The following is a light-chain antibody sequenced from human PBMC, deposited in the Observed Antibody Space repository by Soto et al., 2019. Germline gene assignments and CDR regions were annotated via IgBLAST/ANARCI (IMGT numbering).Light chain of an antibody. V-gene: IGKV2-29*03. Sequence: VMTQTPLTLSVTPGQPASISCKSSQSLLHSAGETFLFWYLQKPGQSPQLLIYEVSNRFSGVPDRFSGSGSGTDFTLDISRVEAEDVGIYYCLQGTHWPITFGQGTRLEI. J-gene: IGKJ5*01. CDR3: LQGTHWPIT. CDR2: EVS. CDR1: QSLLHSAGETF.